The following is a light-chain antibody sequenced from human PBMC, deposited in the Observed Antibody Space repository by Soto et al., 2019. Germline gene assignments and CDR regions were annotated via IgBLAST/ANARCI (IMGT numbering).Light chain of an antibody. J-gene: IGLJ1*01. CDR1: SSDVGGYNY. CDR2: DVT. V-gene: IGLV2-14*01. CDR3: TSFAGSGTYV. Sequence: QSVLTQPASVSGSPGQSIAISCTGTSSDVGGYNYVSWYQQHPGKAPKLIIFDVTNRPSGVSDRFSGSKSGGTASLTISGLQADDEAGYYCTSFAGSGTYVFGTGTKVTVL.